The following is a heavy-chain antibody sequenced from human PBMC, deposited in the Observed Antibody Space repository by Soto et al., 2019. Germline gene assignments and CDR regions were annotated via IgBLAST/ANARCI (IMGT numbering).Heavy chain of an antibody. CDR1: GDTFNSYA. CDR2: IIPIFHTA. D-gene: IGHD2-2*01. J-gene: IGHJ6*02. CDR3: ARVGYCNTTSCLFYYYHRGMDV. Sequence: SVKVSCKASGDTFNSYAISWVRRAPGQGLEWMGGIIPIFHTANYAQKFQARVTMTADESARTAYMELSGLRSEDTAVYYCARVGYCNTTSCLFYYYHRGMDVWGQGTTVTVSS. V-gene: IGHV1-69*13.